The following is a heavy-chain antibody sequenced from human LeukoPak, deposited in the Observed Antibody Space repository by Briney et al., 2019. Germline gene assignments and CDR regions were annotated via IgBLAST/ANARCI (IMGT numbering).Heavy chain of an antibody. Sequence: SETLSLTCTVSGGSISSNSYFWGWVRQPPGKGLEWVGTIYYSGSTYYNPSLKSRVTISVDTSKNQFSLRLSSVTATDTAVYYCARGPSGMDVWGQGTTVTVSS. CDR3: ARGPSGMDV. CDR2: IYYSGST. CDR1: GGSISSNSYF. J-gene: IGHJ6*02. V-gene: IGHV4-39*01.